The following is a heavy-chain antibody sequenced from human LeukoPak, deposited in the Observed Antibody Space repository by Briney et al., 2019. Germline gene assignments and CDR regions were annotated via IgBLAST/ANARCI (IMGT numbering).Heavy chain of an antibody. J-gene: IGHJ4*02. CDR3: ARSSSDV. CDR1: GFTFSSRR. Sequence: RTGGSLRLSCAASGFTFSSRRMYWVRQTPGEGLMCVSQISGDGSPTKYADSVKGRFTISRDNAVNTLYLQMNSLRAEDTAVYYCARSSSDVWGQGTLVTVSS. D-gene: IGHD2-2*01. CDR2: ISGDGSPT. V-gene: IGHV3-74*03.